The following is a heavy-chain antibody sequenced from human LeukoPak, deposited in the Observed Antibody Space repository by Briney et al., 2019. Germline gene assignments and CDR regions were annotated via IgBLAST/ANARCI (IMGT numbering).Heavy chain of an antibody. J-gene: IGHJ4*02. V-gene: IGHV3-21*01. CDR1: GFTFSSYS. CDR2: ISSSSSYI. CDR3: ARAPRSSWYYFDY. D-gene: IGHD6-13*01. Sequence: GGSLRLSCAASGFTFSSYSMSWVRQAPGKGLEWVSSISSSSSYIYYADSVKGRFTISRDNAKNSLYLQMNSLRAEDTAVYYCARAPRSSWYYFDYWGQGTLVTVSS.